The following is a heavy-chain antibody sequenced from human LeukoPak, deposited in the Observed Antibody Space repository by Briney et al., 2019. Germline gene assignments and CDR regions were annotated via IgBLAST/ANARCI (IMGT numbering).Heavy chain of an antibody. CDR2: IYHSRST. V-gene: IGHV4-30-2*01. D-gene: IGHD4-17*01. CDR3: ARIRLRGPYYYGMDV. Sequence: PSQTLSLTCAVSGGSISSGGYSWSWIRQPPGKGLEWIGYIYHSRSTYYNPSLKSRVTISVDRSKNQFSLKLSSVTAADTAVYYCARIRLRGPYYYGMDVWGKGTTVTVSS. J-gene: IGHJ6*04. CDR1: GGSISSGGYS.